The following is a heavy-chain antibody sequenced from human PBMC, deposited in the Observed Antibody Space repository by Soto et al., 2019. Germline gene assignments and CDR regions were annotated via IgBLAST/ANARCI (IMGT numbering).Heavy chain of an antibody. CDR2: INNDGSTT. CDR3: VRGGPYASGNYPA. V-gene: IGHV3-74*01. Sequence: EVQLVESGGGLVQPGGSLRLSCAASGFTFSNYWLHWVRQVPGKGLVWVSRINNDGSTTNYADSVKGRFTISRDNAKNTLYLQMNSLTADDTAVYYCVRGGPYASGNYPAWGQGTLVTVSS. CDR1: GFTFSNYW. J-gene: IGHJ5*02. D-gene: IGHD3-10*01.